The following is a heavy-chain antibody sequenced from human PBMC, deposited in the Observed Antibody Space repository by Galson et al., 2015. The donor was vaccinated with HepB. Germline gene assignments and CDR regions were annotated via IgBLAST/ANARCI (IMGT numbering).Heavy chain of an antibody. J-gene: IGHJ6*02. CDR2: ISYDGSTK. V-gene: IGHV3-30*18. Sequence: SLRLYCAASVFTFRSYGMHWVRQAPGKGLEWVEVISYDGSTKYYADSVKGRFTISRDNSKNTLYLQMNSLRAEDTAVYYCTKEREYQDYYDMDDWGQGTTVTVSS. CDR3: TKEREYQDYYDMDD. CDR1: VFTFRSYG. D-gene: IGHD2-2*01.